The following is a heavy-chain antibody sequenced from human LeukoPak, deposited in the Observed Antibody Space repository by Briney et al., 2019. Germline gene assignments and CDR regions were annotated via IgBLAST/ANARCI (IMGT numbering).Heavy chain of an antibody. V-gene: IGHV3-48*01. CDR2: IRSSSSTI. CDR1: GFSFSSYS. CDR3: ARVEMDTMLHY. Sequence: GPSLRPSRAASGFSFSSYSTSCVRQEPGERLGWVSYIRSSSSTIYYAGSVKGPFTTSRDNAKNSLNLQMNSLRAEDTAVYYGARVEMDTMLHYWGQGTLVTVSS. D-gene: IGHD5-18*01. J-gene: IGHJ4*02.